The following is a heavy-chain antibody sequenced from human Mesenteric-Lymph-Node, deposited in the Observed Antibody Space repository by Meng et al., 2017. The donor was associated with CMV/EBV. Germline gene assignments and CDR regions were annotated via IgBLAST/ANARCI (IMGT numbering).Heavy chain of an antibody. V-gene: IGHV3-11*01. CDR3: ARGGVRATGHFYYGMDV. CDR2: ISSGGNTV. D-gene: IGHD3-10*01. J-gene: IGHJ6*02. CDR1: GFTFNDYY. Sequence: GESLKISCAASGFTFNDYYMNWIRQAPGKGLEWLSYISSGGNTVYCADSVKGRITISRDNARSSLYLQMNSLRVEDTAVYYCARGGVRATGHFYYGMDVWGQGTTVTVSS.